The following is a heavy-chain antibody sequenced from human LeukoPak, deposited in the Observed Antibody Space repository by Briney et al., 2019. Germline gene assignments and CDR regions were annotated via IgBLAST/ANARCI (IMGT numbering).Heavy chain of an antibody. D-gene: IGHD1-26*01. Sequence: SETLSLTCTVSGGSISSYYWSWIRQPPGKGLEWIGSIYHSGSTSYNPSLKSRVTISVDTSKNQFSLKLSSVTAADTAVYYCARSVDEDSGSYILDYWGQGTLVTVSS. CDR1: GGSISSYY. CDR2: IYHSGST. CDR3: ARSVDEDSGSYILDY. V-gene: IGHV4-59*08. J-gene: IGHJ4*02.